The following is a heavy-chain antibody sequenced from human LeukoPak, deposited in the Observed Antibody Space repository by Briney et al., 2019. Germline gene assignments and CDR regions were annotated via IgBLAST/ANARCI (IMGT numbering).Heavy chain of an antibody. CDR3: ARHAGGRQWLVRDYYYYYMDV. CDR1: GGSFSGYY. J-gene: IGHJ6*03. D-gene: IGHD6-19*01. Sequence: PSETLSLTCAVYGGSFSGYYWSWIRQPPGKGLEWIGEINHSGSTNYNPSLKSRVTISLDTSKNQFSLKLSSVTAADTAVYYCARHAGGRQWLVRDYYYYYMDVWGKGTTVTISS. V-gene: IGHV4-34*01. CDR2: INHSGST.